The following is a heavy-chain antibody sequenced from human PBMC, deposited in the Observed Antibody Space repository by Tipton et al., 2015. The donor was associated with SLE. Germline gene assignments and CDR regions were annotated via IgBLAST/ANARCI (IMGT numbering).Heavy chain of an antibody. CDR3: ARGDSGSYLDAFDI. J-gene: IGHJ3*02. CDR2: INHSGST. V-gene: IGHV4-34*01. Sequence: GLVKPSETLSLTCAVYGGSFSGYYWSWIRQPPGKGLEWIGEINHSGSTYYNPSLKSRVTISVDTSKNQFSLKLSSVTAADTAVYYCARGDSGSYLDAFDIWGQGTMVTVSS. CDR1: GGSFSGYY. D-gene: IGHD1-26*01.